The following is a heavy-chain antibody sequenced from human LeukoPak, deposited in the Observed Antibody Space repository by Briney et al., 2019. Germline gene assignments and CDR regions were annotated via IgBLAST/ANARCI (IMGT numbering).Heavy chain of an antibody. CDR3: ARGTILRYFDWLPLREP. CDR1: GFTFSSYE. D-gene: IGHD3-9*01. CDR2: ISSSGRTI. J-gene: IGHJ5*02. V-gene: IGHV3-48*03. Sequence: GGSLRLSCAASGFTFSSYEMNWVRQAPGKGLEWVSYISSSGRTIYYADSVKGRFTISRDNAKNSLYLQMNSLRAEDTAVYYCARGTILRYFDWLPLREPWGQGTLVTVSS.